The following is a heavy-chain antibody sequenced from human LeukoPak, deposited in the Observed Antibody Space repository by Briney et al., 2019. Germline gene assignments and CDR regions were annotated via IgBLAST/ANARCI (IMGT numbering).Heavy chain of an antibody. D-gene: IGHD4-17*01. V-gene: IGHV4-34*01. CDR2: INHSGST. CDR1: GGSFSGYY. J-gene: IGHJ4*02. Sequence: PSETLSLTCAVYGGSFSGYYWSWIRQPPGKGLEWSGEINHSGSTNYNPSLKSRVTISVDTSKNQFSLKLSSVTAADTAVYYCARDGDCLDYWGKGTLVTVSS. CDR3: ARDGDCLDY.